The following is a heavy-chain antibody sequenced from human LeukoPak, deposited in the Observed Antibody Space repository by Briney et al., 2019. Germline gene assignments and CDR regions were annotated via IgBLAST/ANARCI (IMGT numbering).Heavy chain of an antibody. V-gene: IGHV4-59*08. Sequence: PSETLSLTCTVSGGSISSYYWSWIRQPPGKGLEWIGYIYYSGSTNYSPSLKSRVTISVDTSKNQFSLKLSSVTAADTAVYYCARRVYSNLNDAFDIWGQGTMVTVSS. J-gene: IGHJ3*02. CDR1: GGSISSYY. CDR2: IYYSGST. D-gene: IGHD4-11*01. CDR3: ARRVYSNLNDAFDI.